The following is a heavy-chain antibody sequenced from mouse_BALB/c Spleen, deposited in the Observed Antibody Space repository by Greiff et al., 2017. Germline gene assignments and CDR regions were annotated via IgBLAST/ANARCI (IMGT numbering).Heavy chain of an antibody. J-gene: IGHJ3*01. CDR3: ATGPAWFAY. V-gene: IGHV5-17*02. CDR1: GFTFSSFG. Sequence: DVMLVESGGGLVQPGGSRKLSCAASGFTFSSFGMHWVRQAPEKGLEWVAYISSGSSTIYYADTVKGRFTISRDNPKNTLFLQMTSLRSEDTAMYYCATGPAWFAYWGQGTLVTVSA. D-gene: IGHD3-1*01. CDR2: ISSGSSTI.